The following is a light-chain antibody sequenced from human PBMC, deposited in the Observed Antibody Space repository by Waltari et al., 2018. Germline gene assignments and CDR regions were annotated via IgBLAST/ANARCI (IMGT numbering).Light chain of an antibody. CDR3: QQYHNWPPGEIT. Sequence: EIVMTQSPATLSVSPGERATLPCRASRTVASHLAWYQQKPGQAPRLPLVGSSMRSSGVPARFSGSGSGTDVTLIISSLQSEDVAVYCCQQYHNWPPGEITFGPGTKVDIK. J-gene: IGKJ3*01. V-gene: IGKV3-15*01. CDR2: GSS. CDR1: RTVASH.